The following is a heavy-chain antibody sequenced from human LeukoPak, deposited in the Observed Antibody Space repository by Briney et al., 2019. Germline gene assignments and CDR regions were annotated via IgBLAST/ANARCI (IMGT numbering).Heavy chain of an antibody. D-gene: IGHD6-19*01. CDR2: IYYSGST. CDR1: GGSVSSGSYY. CDR3: AREPLIGLSSGWYYYYYGMDV. J-gene: IGHJ6*02. Sequence: SETLSLTCTVSGGSVSSGSYYWSWIRQPPGKGLEWIGYIYYSGSTNYNPSLKSRVTISVDTSKNQFSLKLSSVTAADTAVYYCAREPLIGLSSGWYYYYYGMDVWGQGTTVTVSS. V-gene: IGHV4-61*01.